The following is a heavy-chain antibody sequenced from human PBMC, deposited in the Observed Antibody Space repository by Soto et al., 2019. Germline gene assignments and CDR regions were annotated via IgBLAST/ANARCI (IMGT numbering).Heavy chain of an antibody. CDR2: IDNAGTDS. CDR3: ARGWFGPDV. J-gene: IGHJ6*04. Sequence: EVQLVESGGGLVQAGGSLRLACAASGFTFSGRSMHWVRQAPGKGLVWGSGIDNAGTDSTYADSVKGRLTSSRDNAKNTLYLQMNSLRVEVTAVYYCARGWFGPDVWGKGTTVTVSS. CDR1: GFTFSGRS. V-gene: IGHV3-74*01. D-gene: IGHD3-10*01.